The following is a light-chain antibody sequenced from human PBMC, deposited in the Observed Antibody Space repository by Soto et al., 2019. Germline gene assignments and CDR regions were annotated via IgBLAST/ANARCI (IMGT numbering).Light chain of an antibody. V-gene: IGLV2-23*01. CDR1: NSDVGSYNL. CDR2: EGS. J-gene: IGLJ3*02. Sequence: QSALTQPASVSGSPGQSITISCTGTNSDVGSYNLVSWYQHHPGKAPKLMVYEGSRRPSGVSNRFYGSKSGNTASLTISGLQAEDEADYFCRPYAGHRGDHWVFGGGTKLTVL. CDR3: RPYAGHRGDHWV.